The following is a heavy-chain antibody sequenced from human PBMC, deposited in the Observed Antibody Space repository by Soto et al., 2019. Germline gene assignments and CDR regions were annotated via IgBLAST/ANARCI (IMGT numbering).Heavy chain of an antibody. D-gene: IGHD2-15*01. Sequence: ETLSLTCTVSCGSISSSRYYWVWIRQPPGKGLEWIGSMYYSGSTYYNPSLKSRVTISVDTSKNQFSMKLSSVTAADTAVYYCARSSARDYYYYMDVWGKETTVTV. V-gene: IGHV4-39*07. CDR3: ARSSARDYYYYMDV. J-gene: IGHJ6*03. CDR1: CGSISSSRYY. CDR2: MYYSGST.